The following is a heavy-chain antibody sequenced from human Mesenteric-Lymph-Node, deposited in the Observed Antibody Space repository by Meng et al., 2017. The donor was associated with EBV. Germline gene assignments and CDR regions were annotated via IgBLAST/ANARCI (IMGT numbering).Heavy chain of an antibody. CDR2: IIPMFGSL. CDR1: GDTFSRYA. V-gene: IGHV1-69*06. J-gene: IGHJ4*02. Sequence: QGQLVQSGAEVKKPGSSVKVSCKASGDTFSRYAFSWVRQAPGQGLEWMVGIIPMFGSLSYAQKFQGRVTITADKSTTISYMELTSLRSEDTAVYYCATRSEDSGSLDYWGQGTLVTVSS. D-gene: IGHD3-10*01. CDR3: ATRSEDSGSLDY.